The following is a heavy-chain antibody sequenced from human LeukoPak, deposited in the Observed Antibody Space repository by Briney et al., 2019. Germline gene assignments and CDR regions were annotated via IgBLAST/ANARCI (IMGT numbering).Heavy chain of an antibody. Sequence: GGSLRLSCAASGFTFSSYWMSWVRQAPGKGLEWVSSISSTGIYIDYADSVKGRFTISRDNAKNSVSLQLNSLRVGDTAVYYCARDPYSGSYGNYYYYFMDVWGKGTTVTISS. V-gene: IGHV3-21*01. CDR2: ISSTGIYI. CDR3: ARDPYSGSYGNYYYYFMDV. CDR1: GFTFSSYW. D-gene: IGHD1-26*01. J-gene: IGHJ6*03.